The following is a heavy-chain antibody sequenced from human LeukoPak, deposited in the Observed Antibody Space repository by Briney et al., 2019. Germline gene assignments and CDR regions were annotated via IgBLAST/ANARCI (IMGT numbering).Heavy chain of an antibody. CDR3: ARHARAYDYVWGSYRLGAFDI. D-gene: IGHD3-16*02. CDR1: GGSISSSSYY. Sequence: NSSETLSLTCTVSGGSISSSSYYWGWIRQPPGKGLEWIGSIYYSGSTNYNPSLKSRVTISVDTSKNQFSLKLSSVTAADTAVYYCARHARAYDYVWGSYRLGAFDIWGQGTMVTVSS. J-gene: IGHJ3*02. V-gene: IGHV4-39*01. CDR2: IYYSGST.